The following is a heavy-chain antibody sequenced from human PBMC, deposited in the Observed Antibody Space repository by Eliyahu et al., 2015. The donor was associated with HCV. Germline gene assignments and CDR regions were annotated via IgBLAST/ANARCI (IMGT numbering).Heavy chain of an antibody. J-gene: IGHJ4*02. CDR3: TKDMSFGEAGTMGDFDY. V-gene: IGHV3-9*01. Sequence: EVQLVESGGGLIQSGRSLRLSCAASGFTFDDYAMHWVRQAPGKGLEWVSGISWNSGTIEYADSVKGRFTISRDNAKNSLYLQMNSLRAEDTALYFCTKDMSFGEAGTMGDFDYWGQGTLVTVSS. CDR1: GFTFDDYA. D-gene: IGHD3-10*01. CDR2: ISWNSGTI.